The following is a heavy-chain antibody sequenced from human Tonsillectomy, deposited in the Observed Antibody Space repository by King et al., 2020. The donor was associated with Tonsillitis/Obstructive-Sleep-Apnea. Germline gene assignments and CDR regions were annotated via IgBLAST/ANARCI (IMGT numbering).Heavy chain of an antibody. CDR3: AHRDLTATDGRAFDI. Sequence: TLQESGPTLVKPTQTLTLTCSFSGFSLSSSGVGVGWIRQPPGKALEWLALIYWDDDERYSPSLKSRLTITKDTSKNQVVLTLTNMDPVDTATYYCAHRDLTATDGRAFDIWGQGTKVTVSS. J-gene: IGHJ3*02. D-gene: IGHD2-15*01. CDR1: GFSLSSSGVG. V-gene: IGHV2-5*02. CDR2: IYWDDDE.